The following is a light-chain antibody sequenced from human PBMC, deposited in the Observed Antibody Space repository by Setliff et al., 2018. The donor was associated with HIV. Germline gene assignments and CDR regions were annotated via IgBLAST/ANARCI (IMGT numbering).Light chain of an antibody. Sequence: QSALTQPASMSGSPGQSITISCTGTSSDIGGYKFVSWYQQHPGKAPKLIIYNVSSRPSGVSNRFSGSKSGNTASLTISGLQAEDEADYYCSSYTSSSTYVAFGGGTKVTVL. J-gene: IGLJ2*01. CDR2: NVS. CDR3: SSYTSSSTYVA. V-gene: IGLV2-14*03. CDR1: SSDIGGYKF.